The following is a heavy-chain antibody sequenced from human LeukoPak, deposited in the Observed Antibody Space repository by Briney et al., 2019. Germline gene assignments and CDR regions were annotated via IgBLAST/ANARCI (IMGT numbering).Heavy chain of an antibody. D-gene: IGHD2-2*01. CDR3: ARGRLAVVVPAAFWFDP. CDR1: GGSFSGYY. CDR2: INHSGST. V-gene: IGHV4-34*01. Sequence: SETLSLTCAVYGGSFSGYYWSWIRQPPGKGLEWIGGINHSGSTNYNPSLKNRVTISVDTSKNQFSLKLSSVTAADTAVYYCARGRLAVVVPAAFWFDPWGQGTLVTVSS. J-gene: IGHJ5*02.